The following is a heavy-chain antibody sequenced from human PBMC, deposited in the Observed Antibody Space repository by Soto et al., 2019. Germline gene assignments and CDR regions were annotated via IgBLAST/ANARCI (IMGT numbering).Heavy chain of an antibody. D-gene: IGHD3-3*01. CDR1: GGSISSSSYY. Sequence: PSETLSLTCTVSGGSISSSSYYWGWIRQPPGKGLEWIGSIYYSGSTYYNPSLKSRVTISVDTSKNQFSLKLSSVTAADPAVYYCARQGNDFWSGYRENWFDPWGQGTLVTVSS. CDR3: ARQGNDFWSGYRENWFDP. CDR2: IYYSGST. V-gene: IGHV4-39*01. J-gene: IGHJ5*02.